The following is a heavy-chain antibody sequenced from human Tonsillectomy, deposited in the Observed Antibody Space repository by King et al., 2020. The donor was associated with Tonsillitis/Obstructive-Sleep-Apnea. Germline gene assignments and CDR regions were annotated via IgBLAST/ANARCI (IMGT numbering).Heavy chain of an antibody. J-gene: IGHJ4*02. CDR3: HYSNYVGFDY. CDR1: GFTVRSNY. Sequence: VQLVESGGGLIQPGGSLRLSCAASGFTVRSNYMSWVRQAPGKGVEWVSVIYSGGSPYYADSVKGRFPISRDHSKNTLYLQMNSLRAEDTAVYYCHYSNYVGFDYWGQGTLVTVSS. CDR2: IYSGGSP. D-gene: IGHD4-11*01. V-gene: IGHV3-53*01.